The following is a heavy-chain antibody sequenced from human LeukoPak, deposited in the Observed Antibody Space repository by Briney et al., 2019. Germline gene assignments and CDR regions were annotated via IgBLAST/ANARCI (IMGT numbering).Heavy chain of an antibody. Sequence: ASVKVSCKASGYTFTGHYIDWVRQAPGQGLEWMGWINSDSGGTNYAQKFQGRVTMTRDTSTSTAYMELSSLRSDDTAFYYCARDTITVTTPCFDYWGQGTLVTVPS. CDR3: ARDTITVTTPCFDY. CDR2: INSDSGGT. CDR1: GYTFTGHY. D-gene: IGHD4-17*01. V-gene: IGHV1-2*02. J-gene: IGHJ4*02.